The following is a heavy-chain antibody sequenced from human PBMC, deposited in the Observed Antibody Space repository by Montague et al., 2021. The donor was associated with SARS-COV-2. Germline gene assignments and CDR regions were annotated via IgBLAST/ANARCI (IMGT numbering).Heavy chain of an antibody. V-gene: IGHV3-33*01. CDR2: IWYDGSNK. D-gene: IGHD1-14*01. CDR1: GFTFSSYG. CDR3: ARDNPLWYFDL. Sequence: SLRLSCAASGFTFSSYGMHWVRQAPGKGLEWVALIWYDGSNKYYADSVKGRFTISRDNSKNTLYLQMNSLRAEDTAVYYCARDNPLWYFDLWGRGTLVTVSS. J-gene: IGHJ2*01.